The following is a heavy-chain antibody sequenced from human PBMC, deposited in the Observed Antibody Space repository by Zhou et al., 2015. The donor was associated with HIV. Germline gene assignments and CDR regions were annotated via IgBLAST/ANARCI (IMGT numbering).Heavy chain of an antibody. CDR3: ARSPYRPRGSGNYYYAMDV. V-gene: IGHV1-69*01. CDR2: TIPILGAT. Sequence: LVQSGTEVRKPGSSVKVSCKASGGSFTYNAINWLRQAPGQGLEWLGGTIPILGATNYAQKFQGRVTITADESTTTAYMDLTSLRSDDTAVYYCARSPYRPRGSGNYYYAMDVWGQGTTVTVSS. D-gene: IGHD3-10*01. J-gene: IGHJ6*02. CDR1: GGSFTYNA.